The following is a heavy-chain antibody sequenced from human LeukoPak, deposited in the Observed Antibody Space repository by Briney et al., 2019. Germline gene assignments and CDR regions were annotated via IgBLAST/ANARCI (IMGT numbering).Heavy chain of an antibody. CDR2: IKEDGSEK. D-gene: IGHD3-22*01. CDR1: GFTFRTYW. J-gene: IGHJ4*02. V-gene: IGHV3-7*01. CDR3: ARDSSGYQ. Sequence: GGSVKLSCAASGFTFRTYWMSWVRQAPGQGLEWVANIKEDGSEKYYGDSVKGRITISRDNAKNSLYLEMNSLRVEDTAMYYCARDSSGYQWGQGTLVTVSS.